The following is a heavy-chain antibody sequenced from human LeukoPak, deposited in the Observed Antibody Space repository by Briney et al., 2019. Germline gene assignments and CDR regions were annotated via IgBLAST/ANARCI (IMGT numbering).Heavy chain of an antibody. CDR2: IYPGDSDT. V-gene: IGHV5-51*01. CDR1: GYSFTTYW. CDR3: ARGFYGGYYYYYYMDV. D-gene: IGHD4/OR15-4a*01. Sequence: GESLRISCKGSGYSFTTYWIGWVRQMPGKGLEWMGIIYPGDSDTRYSPSFQGQVTISADRSISTAYLQWSSLKASDTAMYYCARGFYGGYYYYYYMDVWGKGTTVTVSS. J-gene: IGHJ6*03.